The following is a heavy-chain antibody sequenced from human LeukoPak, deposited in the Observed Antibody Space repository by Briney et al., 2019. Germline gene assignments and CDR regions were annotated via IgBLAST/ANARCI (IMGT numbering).Heavy chain of an antibody. D-gene: IGHD3-10*01. J-gene: IGHJ4*02. CDR1: GFTFSSYS. V-gene: IGHV3-48*01. CDR2: ISSRSSTI. CDR3: ARDLMVDYYGSGSYYKTLFDY. Sequence: GGSLRLSCAASGFTFSSYSMNWVRQAPGKGLEWVSYISSRSSTIYYADSVKGRFTISRDNAKNSLYLQMNSLRAEDTAVYYCARDLMVDYYGSGSYYKTLFDYWGQGTLVTVSS.